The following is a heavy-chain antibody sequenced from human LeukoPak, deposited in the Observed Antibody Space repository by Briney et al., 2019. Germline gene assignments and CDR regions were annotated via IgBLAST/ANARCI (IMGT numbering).Heavy chain of an antibody. CDR3: AKAPQAGYTYGMDV. CDR1: GFTFSSYG. Sequence: GGSLRLACAASGFTFSSYGMHWVRQAPGKGLEWVAVISYDGSNKYYADSVKGRFTISRDNSKNTLYLQMNSLRAEDTAVYYCAKAPQAGYTYGMDVWGQGTTVSVSS. CDR2: ISYDGSNK. V-gene: IGHV3-30*18. D-gene: IGHD1-1*01. J-gene: IGHJ6*02.